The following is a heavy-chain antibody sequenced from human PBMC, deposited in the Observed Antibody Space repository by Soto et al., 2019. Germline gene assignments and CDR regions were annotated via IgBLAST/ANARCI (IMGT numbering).Heavy chain of an antibody. CDR1: AGSFSHYY. J-gene: IGHJ3*02. D-gene: IGHD2-8*01. CDR3: AICWSSYWQVALDI. Sequence: QVQQQPWGAGLLKPSETLSLTCAVYAGSFSHYYWNWIRQSPGKGMEWIGKIKHSGSSNYNPSLRSRVSISVDMSKNQFSLTLTSVTASDTAVYYCAICWSSYWQVALDIWGQGTMVTVSS. V-gene: IGHV4-34*01. CDR2: IKHSGSS.